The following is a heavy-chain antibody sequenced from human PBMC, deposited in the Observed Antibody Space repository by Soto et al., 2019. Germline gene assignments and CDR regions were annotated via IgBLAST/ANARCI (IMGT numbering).Heavy chain of an antibody. CDR2: IIPILGIA. J-gene: IGHJ5*02. Sequence: GASVKVSCKASGGTFSSYTISWVRQAPGQGLEWMGRIIPILGIANYAQKFQGRVTITADKSTSTAYMELSSLRSEDTAVYYCAESGGSKNWFDPWGQGTLVTVSS. CDR1: GGTFSSYT. V-gene: IGHV1-69*02. CDR3: AESGGSKNWFDP.